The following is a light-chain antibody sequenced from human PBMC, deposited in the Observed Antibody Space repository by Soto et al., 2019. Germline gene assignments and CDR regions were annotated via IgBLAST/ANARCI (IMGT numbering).Light chain of an antibody. Sequence: QSVLTQPPSVSVAPGQKVTISCSGSSSNIGTYYVSWYQQLPGTAPKLLIYENNKRPSGIPDRFSGSKSGTSATLGITGLQTGDEADYYCGTWDSGLSAGVFGGGTQLTVL. CDR2: ENN. J-gene: IGLJ7*01. CDR1: SSNIGTYY. V-gene: IGLV1-51*02. CDR3: GTWDSGLSAGV.